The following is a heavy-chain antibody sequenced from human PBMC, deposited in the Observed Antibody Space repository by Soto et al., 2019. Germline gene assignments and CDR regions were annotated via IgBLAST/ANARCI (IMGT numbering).Heavy chain of an antibody. CDR2: ISGRDGST. J-gene: IGHJ3*02. CDR3: AKGHYDSSGYEIWEDAFDI. CDR1: GFTFSSYA. V-gene: IGHV3-23*01. D-gene: IGHD3-22*01. Sequence: PGGSLRLSCAASGFTFSSYAMSWVRQAPGKGLEWVSAISGRDGSTYDADSVKGRFTISRDNSREMLYLQMYSLRAEDTAVYYCAKGHYDSSGYEIWEDAFDIWGLGTMVTVSS.